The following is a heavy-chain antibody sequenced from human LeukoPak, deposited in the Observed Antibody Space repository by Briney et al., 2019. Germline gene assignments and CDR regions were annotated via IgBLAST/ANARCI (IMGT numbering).Heavy chain of an antibody. Sequence: GGSLRLSCAASGFTFSDHYMDWVRQARGKGLEWVGRTRNKANGYTTEYPASVKDRFIMSRDDSKNSVYLQMNSLKTEDTAVYYCARVGNSGGYYNPLDYWGQGTLVTVSS. D-gene: IGHD3-22*01. J-gene: IGHJ4*02. V-gene: IGHV3-72*01. CDR1: GFTFSDHY. CDR2: TRNKANGYTT. CDR3: ARVGNSGGYYNPLDY.